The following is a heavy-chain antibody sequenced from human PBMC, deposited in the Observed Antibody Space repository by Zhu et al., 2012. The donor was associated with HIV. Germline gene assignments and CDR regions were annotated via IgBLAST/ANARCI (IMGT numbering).Heavy chain of an antibody. CDR1: GGSISSYY. J-gene: IGHJ2*01. D-gene: IGHD5-24*01. CDR2: IYYSGST. V-gene: IGHV4-59*01. CDR3: AREPEDGYNYWYFDL. Sequence: QVQLQESGPGLVEPSETLSLTCTVSGGSISSYYWSWIRQPPGKGLEWIGYIYYSGSTNYNPSLKSRVTISVDTSKNQFSLKLSSVTAADTAVYHCAREPEDGYNYWYFDLWGRGTLVTVSS.